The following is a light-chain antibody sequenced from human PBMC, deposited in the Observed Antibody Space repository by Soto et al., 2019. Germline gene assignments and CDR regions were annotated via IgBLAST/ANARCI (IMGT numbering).Light chain of an antibody. Sequence: EIVLTQSPGTLSLSPGERATLSFRASQIVSNNYLAWYQQKPGQAPRLLIYGSSNRATGVPPRFSGSGSGPEFTLTISSLQYEDVAVYYCQQYNNWHLITFGQGTRLEIK. CDR2: GSS. CDR1: QIVSNN. CDR3: QQYNNWHLIT. V-gene: IGKV3-15*01. J-gene: IGKJ5*01.